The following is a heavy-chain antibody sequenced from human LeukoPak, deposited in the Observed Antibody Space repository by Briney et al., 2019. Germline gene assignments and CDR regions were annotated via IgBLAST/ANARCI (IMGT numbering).Heavy chain of an antibody. CDR2: ISIYSGNT. Sequence: ASVKVSCKASGYTFTNHDITWVRQAPGQGLEWIGWISIYSGNTNYLQKLQGRVTMTADKSTSTAYMELRSLRSDDTAMYYCARIYEYVIGGHFDYWGQGTLVTVSS. CDR1: GYTFTNHD. V-gene: IGHV1-18*04. CDR3: ARIYEYVIGGHFDY. D-gene: IGHD3-16*01. J-gene: IGHJ4*02.